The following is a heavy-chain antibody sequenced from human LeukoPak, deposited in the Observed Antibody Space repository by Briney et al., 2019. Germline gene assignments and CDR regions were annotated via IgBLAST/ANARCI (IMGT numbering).Heavy chain of an antibody. D-gene: IGHD3-22*01. V-gene: IGHV3-30*01. J-gene: IGHJ4*02. CDR1: GFTFSSYA. Sequence: GRSLRLSCAASGFTFSSYAMHWVRQAPGKGLEWVAVISYDGSNKYYADSVKGRFTISRDNSKNTLYLQMNSLRAEDTAVYYCARTRDPRGSSGYLFDYWGQGTLVTVSS. CDR3: ARTRDPRGSSGYLFDY. CDR2: ISYDGSNK.